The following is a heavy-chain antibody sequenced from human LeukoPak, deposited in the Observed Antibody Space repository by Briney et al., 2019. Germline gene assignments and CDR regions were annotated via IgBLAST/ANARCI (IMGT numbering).Heavy chain of an antibody. CDR2: IYHRGTT. V-gene: IGHV4-38-2*01. D-gene: IGHD1-14*01. CDR1: GYYISIGYY. J-gene: IGHJ4*02. CDR3: ARTGTGYYFDY. Sequence: SETLSLTCAVSGYYISIGYYWSWIRQPPGKGLEWIATIYHRGTTWHNPSLKSRVTISLDTSKNQFSLQVSSVTAADTAVYYCARTGTGYYFDYWGQGTAVTVSS.